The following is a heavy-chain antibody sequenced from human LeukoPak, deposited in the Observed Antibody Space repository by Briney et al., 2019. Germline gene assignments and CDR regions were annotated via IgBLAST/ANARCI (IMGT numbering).Heavy chain of an antibody. CDR1: GFTFDDYA. Sequence: GGSLRLSCAASGFTFDDYAMHWVRQAPGKGLEWVSAISGSGGSTYYADSVKGRFTISRDNSKNTLYLQMNSLRAEDTAVYYCAKSTVVVVPVPFDYWGQGTLVTVSS. V-gene: IGHV3-23*01. CDR2: ISGSGGST. D-gene: IGHD2-15*01. J-gene: IGHJ4*02. CDR3: AKSTVVVVPVPFDY.